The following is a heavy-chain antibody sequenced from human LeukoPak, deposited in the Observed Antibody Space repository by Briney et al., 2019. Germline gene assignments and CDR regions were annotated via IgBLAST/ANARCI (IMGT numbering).Heavy chain of an antibody. Sequence: GASVKVSCKVSGGTFSSYAISWVRQAPGQGLEWMGRIIPIFGTANYAQKFQGRVTITTDESTSTAYMELSSPRSEDTAVYYCARRGMTYCGGDCYSLNWFDPWGQGTLVTVSS. V-gene: IGHV1-69*05. J-gene: IGHJ5*02. CDR1: GGTFSSYA. CDR2: IIPIFGTA. D-gene: IGHD2-21*02. CDR3: ARRGMTYCGGDCYSLNWFDP.